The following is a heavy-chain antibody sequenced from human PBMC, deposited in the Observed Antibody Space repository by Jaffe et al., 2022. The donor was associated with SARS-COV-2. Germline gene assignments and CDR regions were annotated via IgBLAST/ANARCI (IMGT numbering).Heavy chain of an antibody. CDR1: GFSVSSSY. CDR3: ARSRPAGYYYYMDV. CDR2: IYSGGNT. J-gene: IGHJ6*03. D-gene: IGHD2-2*01. V-gene: IGHV3-53*02. Sequence: EVQLVETGGGLIQPGGSLRLSCAVSGFSVSSSYMSWVRQAPGKGLEWVSIIYSGGNTYYADSVKGRFTISRDNSRNTLYLQMNSLRAEDTAVYYCARSRPAGYYYYMDVWGKGTTVTVSS.